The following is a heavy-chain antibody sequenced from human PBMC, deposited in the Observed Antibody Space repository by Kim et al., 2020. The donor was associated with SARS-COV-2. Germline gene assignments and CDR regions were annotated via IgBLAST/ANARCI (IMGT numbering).Heavy chain of an antibody. Sequence: GGSLRLSCAASGFTFSSYSMNWVRQAPGKGLEWVSSISSSSSYIYYADSVKGRVTISRDNAKNSLYLQMNSLRAEDTAVYYCETYYYDSSGYPKAPWGQGTLVTVSS. J-gene: IGHJ5*02. V-gene: IGHV3-21*01. CDR3: ETYYYDSSGYPKAP. CDR2: ISSSSSYI. CDR1: GFTFSSYS. D-gene: IGHD3-22*01.